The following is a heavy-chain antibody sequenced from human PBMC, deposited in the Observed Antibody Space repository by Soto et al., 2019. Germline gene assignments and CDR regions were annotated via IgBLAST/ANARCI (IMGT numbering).Heavy chain of an antibody. D-gene: IGHD6-13*01. CDR2: RIPVFGTA. J-gene: IGHJ4*02. CDR3: AIPLPKQQLVRGAFDH. V-gene: IGHV1-69*01. CDR1: GGTFRNYA. Sequence: QVQLVQSGAEVKKPGSSVKLSCKTSGGTFRNYAINWVRQAPGQGIEWMGGRIPVFGTANDAQTFQGRFTITADESPSTAYMELSSLRSEDTAVYYCAIPLPKQQLVRGAFDHWGQGTLVTVAS.